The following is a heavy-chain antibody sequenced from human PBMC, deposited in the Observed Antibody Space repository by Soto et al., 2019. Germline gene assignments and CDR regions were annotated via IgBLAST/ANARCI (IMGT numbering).Heavy chain of an antibody. CDR3: ARAQWWEGLIDY. Sequence: QVQLVQSGAEVKKPGSSVKVSCKASGGTFSSYAISWVRQAPGQGLEWMGGIIPIFGTANYAQKFQGRVXIXAXXSTSTAYMELSSLRSEDTAVYYCARAQWWEGLIDYWGQGTLVTVSS. J-gene: IGHJ4*02. V-gene: IGHV1-69*12. CDR1: GGTFSSYA. D-gene: IGHD2-15*01. CDR2: IIPIFGTA.